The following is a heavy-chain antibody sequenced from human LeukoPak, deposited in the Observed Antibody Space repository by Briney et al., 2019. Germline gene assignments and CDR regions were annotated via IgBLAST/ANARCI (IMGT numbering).Heavy chain of an antibody. CDR1: GFTFSNYW. V-gene: IGHV3-7*01. D-gene: IGHD3-16*02. CDR2: IKQDGSEK. CDR3: ARGEEFMITFGGVIVSPWYFDY. J-gene: IGHJ4*02. Sequence: TGGSLRLSCAASGFTFSNYWMSWVRQAPGKGLEWVANIKQDGSEKYHVDSVKGRFTISRDNAKNSLYLQMNSLRAEDTAVYYCARGEEFMITFGGVIVSPWYFDYWGQGTLVTVSS.